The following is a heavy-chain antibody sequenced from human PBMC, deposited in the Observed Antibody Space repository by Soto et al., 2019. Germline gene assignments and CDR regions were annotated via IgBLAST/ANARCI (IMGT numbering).Heavy chain of an antibody. CDR3: ARGRTVRNYADDSSDYFYFFDY. CDR2: VYYTGST. J-gene: IGHJ4*02. Sequence: SETLSLTCTVYGDSISTFYWGWMRQSPGKELEWIGYVYYTGSTNYNPSLKSRVTISVDRSKNQFSLKLTSANAADTAVYYCARGRTVRNYADDSSDYFYFFDYWGQGTQVTVSS. V-gene: IGHV4-59*01. D-gene: IGHD3-22*01. CDR1: GDSISTFY.